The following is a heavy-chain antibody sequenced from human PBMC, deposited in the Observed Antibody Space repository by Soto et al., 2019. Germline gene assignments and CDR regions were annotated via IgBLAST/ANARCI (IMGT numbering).Heavy chain of an antibody. J-gene: IGHJ6*02. Sequence: SLRLSCAASGFTFSSYDMHWVRQATGKGLEWVSAIGTAGDTYYPGSVKGRFTISRENAKNSLYLQMNSLRAGDTAVYYCARVTSGGKMGGYGMDVWGQGTTVTVS. CDR1: GFTFSSYD. V-gene: IGHV3-13*01. CDR3: ARVTSGGKMGGYGMDV. D-gene: IGHD2-15*01. CDR2: IGTAGDT.